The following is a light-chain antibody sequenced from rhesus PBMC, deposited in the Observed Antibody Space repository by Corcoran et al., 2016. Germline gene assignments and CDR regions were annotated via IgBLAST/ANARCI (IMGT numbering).Light chain of an antibody. J-gene: IGKJ1*01. CDR2: QAS. Sequence: DIVLYQSPASLAVSPGQRATITGRASESAMLFGIKLIHWYQQKPGQPPKLLIYQASNKYPGVPARVSGSGAGTDFTLTIIPLEADNAADYYCRQSKNSPRTFGQGTKVEIK. CDR1: ESAMLFGIKL. V-gene: IGKV7-13*01. CDR3: RQSKNSPRT.